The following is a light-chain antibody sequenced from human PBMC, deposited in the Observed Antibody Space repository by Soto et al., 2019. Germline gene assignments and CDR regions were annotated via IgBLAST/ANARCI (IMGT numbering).Light chain of an antibody. CDR2: AAS. CDR3: QDYSKWPLFT. Sequence: EIVVTQSPGILSVSPGDRATLSCRASQSVGRNLAWYQQKPGQAPTLLIYAASTRATGLPARFSGSGSGTDFTLTISSRQSEDFAVYYCQDYSKWPLFTFGPGTRVDIK. CDR1: QSVGRN. V-gene: IGKV3-15*01. J-gene: IGKJ3*01.